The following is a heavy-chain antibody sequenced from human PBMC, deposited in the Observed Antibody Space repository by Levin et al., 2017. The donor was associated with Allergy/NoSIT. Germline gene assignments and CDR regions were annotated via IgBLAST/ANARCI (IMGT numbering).Heavy chain of an antibody. CDR2: ISYNGKNK. J-gene: IGHJ3*01. CDR1: GFTFSNYG. D-gene: IGHD3-10*01. CDR3: AKDGRPWLGGFALDA. V-gene: IGHV3-30*18. Sequence: HPGGSLRLSCAASGFTFSNYGMEWVRQAPGKGLEWVAVISYNGKNKFYTKSVEGRFSISRDNALNTVDLELSSLRPEDTGVYFCAKDGRPWLGGFALDAWGQGTTVIVSS.